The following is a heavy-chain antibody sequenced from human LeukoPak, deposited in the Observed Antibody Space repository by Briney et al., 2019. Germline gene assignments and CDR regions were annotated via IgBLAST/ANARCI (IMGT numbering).Heavy chain of an antibody. D-gene: IGHD2-21*02. CDR3: ARGDLYYYYMDV. J-gene: IGHJ6*03. CDR2: INPNSGGT. V-gene: IGHV1-2*02. CDR1: GYTFTGYY. Sequence: GSVKVSCKASGYTFTGYYMHWVRQAPGQGLEWMGWINPNSGGTNYAQKFQGRVTMTRNTSISTAYMELSSLRSEDTAVYYCARGDLYYYYMDVWGKGTTVTISS.